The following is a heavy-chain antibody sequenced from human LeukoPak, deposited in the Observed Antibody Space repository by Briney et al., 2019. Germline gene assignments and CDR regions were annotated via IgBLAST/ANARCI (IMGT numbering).Heavy chain of an antibody. V-gene: IGHV4-59*08. Sequence: SETLSLTCTVSGGFLGSYYWSWVRQSPGKALEWIGFILYSDSTNYNPSLKSRVSLSVDTSKRQIFLRLTSVSAADTAVYYCARHQMAGDSSSCNDHWGQGILVTVSS. D-gene: IGHD6-13*01. CDR1: GGFLGSYY. J-gene: IGHJ5*02. CDR3: ARHQMAGDSSSCNDH. CDR2: ILYSDST.